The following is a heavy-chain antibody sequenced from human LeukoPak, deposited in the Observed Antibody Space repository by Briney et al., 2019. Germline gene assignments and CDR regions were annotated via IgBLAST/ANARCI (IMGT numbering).Heavy chain of an antibody. J-gene: IGHJ4*02. V-gene: IGHV1-69*06. CDR2: IIPIFGTA. CDR1: GGTFSSYA. D-gene: IGHD1-26*01. Sequence: SVKVSCKASGGTFSSYAISWVRQAPGQGLEWMGGIIPIFGTANYAQKFQGRVTISADKSTSTAYMELSSLRSEDTAVYYCARGTHGEATGQFDYWGQGTLVTVSS. CDR3: ARGTHGEATGQFDY.